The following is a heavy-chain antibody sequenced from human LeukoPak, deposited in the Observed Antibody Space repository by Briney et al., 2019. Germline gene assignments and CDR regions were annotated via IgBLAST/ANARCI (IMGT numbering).Heavy chain of an antibody. CDR3: AREKYYFEY. V-gene: IGHV3-11*01. Sequence: GGSLRLSCVVSGFTFSDYYMSWIRQAPGKGLEWVSYISSSGSTKYYADSVKGRFTISRDNAKNSLYLQMNSLRADDTAVYYCAREKYYFEYWGQGNLVTVSS. CDR1: GFTFSDYY. J-gene: IGHJ4*02. CDR2: ISSSGSTK.